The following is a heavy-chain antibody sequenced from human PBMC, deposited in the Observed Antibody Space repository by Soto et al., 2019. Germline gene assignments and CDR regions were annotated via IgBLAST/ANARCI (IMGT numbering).Heavy chain of an antibody. J-gene: IGHJ4*02. CDR1: GGSFSGYY. CDR2: IHDSGIT. D-gene: IGHD3-16*01. V-gene: IGHV4-59*01. Sequence: SETLSLTCAVYGGSFSGYYWSWIRQPPGKGLEWIGYIHDSGITNYNPSLKSRVTISVDTSKNHFSLKLSSVTAADTAVYYCARDRGSSIDYWGQGTLVTVSS. CDR3: ARDRGSSIDY.